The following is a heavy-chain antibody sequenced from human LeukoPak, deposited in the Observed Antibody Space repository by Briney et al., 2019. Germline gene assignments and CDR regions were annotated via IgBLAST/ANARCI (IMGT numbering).Heavy chain of an antibody. V-gene: IGHV1-69*06. CDR3: ARSLFRFLEWSYRSYYYYYMDV. CDR2: IIPIFGTV. Sequence: PSVKALWEASGDALTSYALKWVRHDPGQGLEWMGGIIPIFGTVNYAQKFQGRVTITADKSTSTAYMELSSLRSEDTAVYYCARSLFRFLEWSYRSYYYYYMDVWGKGTTVTISS. J-gene: IGHJ6*03. CDR1: GDALTSYA. D-gene: IGHD3-3*01.